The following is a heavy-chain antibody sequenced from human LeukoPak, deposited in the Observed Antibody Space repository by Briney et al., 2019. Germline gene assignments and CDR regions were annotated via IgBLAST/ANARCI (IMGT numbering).Heavy chain of an antibody. D-gene: IGHD5-12*01. J-gene: IGHJ3*02. CDR3: ARDTENSAYGWGAFDI. Sequence: SGGSLRLSCAVSGFSVNRVFWTWVRQAPGKGLEWVSVIYSGGNTYYADSVKDRFTISRDNSKNTLYLQMSGMRTEDTAVYYCARDTENSAYGWGAFDIWGQGTMVTVSS. V-gene: IGHV3-66*01. CDR2: IYSGGNT. CDR1: GFSVNRVF.